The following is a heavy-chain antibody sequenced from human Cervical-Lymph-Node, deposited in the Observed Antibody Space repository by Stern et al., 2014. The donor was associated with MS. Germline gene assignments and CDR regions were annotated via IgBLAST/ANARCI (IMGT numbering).Heavy chain of an antibody. CDR1: GYKFSIYW. J-gene: IGHJ4*02. Sequence: EVQLVQSGAELIRPGESLKISCKGSGYKFSIYWIDWVRQMPGKGLEWMGIIYPGDSETRYSPAFQGQVTMFAGKSASTAYLQWSSLNASDTAMYFCARQTTAWASDVWGQGTLVTVSS. CDR3: ARQTTAWASDV. D-gene: IGHD1-14*01. CDR2: IYPGDSET. V-gene: IGHV5-51*01.